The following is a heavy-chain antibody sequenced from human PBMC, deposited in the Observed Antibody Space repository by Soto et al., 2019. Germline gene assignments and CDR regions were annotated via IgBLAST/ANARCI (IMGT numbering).Heavy chain of an antibody. D-gene: IGHD2-2*01. J-gene: IGHJ6*02. Sequence: SVKVSCKASGGTFSSYAISWVRQAPGQGLEWMGGIIPIFGTANYAQKFQGRVTITADESTSTAYMELSSLRSEDTAVYYCASLWNIVVVPAAVYYYYGMDVWGQGTRVTVSS. CDR3: ASLWNIVVVPAAVYYYYGMDV. V-gene: IGHV1-69*13. CDR2: IIPIFGTA. CDR1: GGTFSSYA.